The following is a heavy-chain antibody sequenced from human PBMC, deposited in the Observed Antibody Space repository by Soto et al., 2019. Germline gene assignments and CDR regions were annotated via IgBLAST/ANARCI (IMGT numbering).Heavy chain of an antibody. Sequence: GGSLRLSCAASGFTFSSYDMNWVRQAPGKGLEWVSAISGNGGRTYYGDSVKGRFTISRDNSKSTLYLHMNSLGAEDTAVYYCAKRNYYDFTGYYYWYDFDNWGQGTLVTVSS. V-gene: IGHV3-23*01. CDR1: GFTFSSYD. D-gene: IGHD3-22*01. CDR2: ISGNGGRT. CDR3: AKRNYYDFTGYYYWYDFDN. J-gene: IGHJ4*02.